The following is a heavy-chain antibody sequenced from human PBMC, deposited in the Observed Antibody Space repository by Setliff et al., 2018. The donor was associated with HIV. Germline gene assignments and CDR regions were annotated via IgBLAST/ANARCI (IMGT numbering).Heavy chain of an antibody. V-gene: IGHV4-61*02. J-gene: IGHJ5*02. Sequence: PSETLSLTCTVSGGSISSSLYYWSWMRQAAGKGLEWIGRIDARGSANYNPSLNSRVTISVDTSKNHFSLTLSSVTAADTAVYYCARDRSEHYPLEGWLDPWGQGTLVTVSS. D-gene: IGHD3-3*02. CDR2: IDARGSA. CDR3: ARDRSEHYPLEGWLDP. CDR1: GGSISSSLYY.